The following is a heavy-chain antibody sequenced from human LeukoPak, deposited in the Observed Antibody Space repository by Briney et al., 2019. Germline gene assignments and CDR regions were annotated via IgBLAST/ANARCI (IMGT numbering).Heavy chain of an antibody. CDR1: QFTFNGSW. CDR3: AIWTSGSY. CDR2: MDPTGSQK. V-gene: IGHV3-7*01. D-gene: IGHD3-10*01. J-gene: IGHJ4*02. Sequence: GGSLRLSCADSQFTFNGSWMNWVRQAPGKGLEWVANMDPTGSQKRYVDSVRGRFTISKDNPGASLYLDMHSLRAEDTAIYYCAIWTSGSYWGQGTLVTVSS.